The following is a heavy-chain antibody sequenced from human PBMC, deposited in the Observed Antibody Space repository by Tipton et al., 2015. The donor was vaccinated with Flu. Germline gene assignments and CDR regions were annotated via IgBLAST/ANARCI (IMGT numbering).Heavy chain of an antibody. Sequence: LRLSCTASGGSISSYYWSWIRQPPGKGLEWIGYIYYSGSTNYNPALKSRVTISVDTSKNQFSLKLSRVTDGGTAVYYCAGLMVAGSDYNCGMDVWGQGAAVTVS. D-gene: IGHD6-19*01. J-gene: IGHJ6*02. V-gene: IGHV4-59*08. CDR1: GGSISSYY. CDR2: IYYSGST. CDR3: AGLMVAGSDYNCGMDV.